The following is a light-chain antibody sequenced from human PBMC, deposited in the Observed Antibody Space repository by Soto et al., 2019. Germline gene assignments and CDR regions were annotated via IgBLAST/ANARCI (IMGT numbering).Light chain of an antibody. V-gene: IGLV2-8*01. CDR1: SSDVGGYNY. CDR2: GVS. Sequence: QSALTQPPSASGSPGQSVTISCTGTSSDVGGYNYVSWYQQHPGKAPKLIIYGVSKWPSGIPDRFSGSKSGNTASLTVSGLQAEDEADYYCNAYAGSNNWVFGGGTKVTVL. J-gene: IGLJ3*02. CDR3: NAYAGSNNWV.